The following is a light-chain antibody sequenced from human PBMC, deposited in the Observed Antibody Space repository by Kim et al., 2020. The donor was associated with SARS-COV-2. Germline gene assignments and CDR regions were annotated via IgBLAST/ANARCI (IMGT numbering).Light chain of an antibody. CDR2: DVS. CDR3: SSFTSSSIVI. J-gene: IGLJ2*01. Sequence: QSALTQPASVSGSPGQSVTISCTGTSSDVGAYNYVSWYRHHPGKAPKLVIYDVSERPSGVSNRFSGSKSANTASLTISGLQAEDESDYYCSSFTSSSIVIFGGGTKLTVL. V-gene: IGLV2-14*03. CDR1: SSDVGAYNY.